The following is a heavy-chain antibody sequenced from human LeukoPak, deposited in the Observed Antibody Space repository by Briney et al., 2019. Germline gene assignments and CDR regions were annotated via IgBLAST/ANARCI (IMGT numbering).Heavy chain of an antibody. V-gene: IGHV1-18*01. CDR1: GYTFTSYG. J-gene: IGHJ4*02. Sequence: ASVKLSCKASGYTFTSYGISWVRQAPGQGLEWMGWISAYNGNTNYAQKLQGRVTMTTDTSTSTAYMELRSLRSDDTAVYYCARVADSSGYYLYYFDYWGQGTLVTVSS. D-gene: IGHD3-22*01. CDR2: ISAYNGNT. CDR3: ARVADSSGYYLYYFDY.